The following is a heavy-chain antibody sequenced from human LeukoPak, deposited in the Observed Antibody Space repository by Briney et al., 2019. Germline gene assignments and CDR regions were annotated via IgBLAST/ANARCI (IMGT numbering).Heavy chain of an antibody. J-gene: IGHJ4*02. V-gene: IGHV4-34*01. CDR1: GGSFSGYY. CDR2: INHSGST. D-gene: IGHD4-23*01. CDR3: ASVRTYGGNDFDY. Sequence: SETLSLTCAVYGGSFSGYYWSWIRQPPGKGLEWIGEINHSGSTNYNPSLKSRVTISVDTSKNQFSLKLSSVTAADTAVYYCASVRTYGGNDFDYWGQGTLVTVSS.